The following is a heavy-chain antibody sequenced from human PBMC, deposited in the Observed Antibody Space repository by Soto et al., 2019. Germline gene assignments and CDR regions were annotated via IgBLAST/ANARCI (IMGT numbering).Heavy chain of an antibody. J-gene: IGHJ6*02. CDR2: ISYDGSNK. D-gene: IGHD3-10*01. V-gene: IGHV3-30*18. CDR3: AKDRATLHYYYYYGMDV. Sequence: QVQLVESGGGVVQPGRSLRLSCAASGFTFSSYGMHWVRQAPGKGLEWVAVISYDGSNKYYADSVKGRFTISRDNSKNPLYLQMNSLRAEDTAVYYCAKDRATLHYYYYYGMDVWGQGTTVTVSS. CDR1: GFTFSSYG.